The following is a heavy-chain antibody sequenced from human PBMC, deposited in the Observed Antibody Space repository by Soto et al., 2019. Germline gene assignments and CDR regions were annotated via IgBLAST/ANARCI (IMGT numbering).Heavy chain of an antibody. CDR3: ARENYDFWSGYYTSYFDY. CDR1: GGSISSGDYY. CDR2: IYYSGST. Sequence: SETLSLTCTVSGGSISSGDYYWSWIRQPPGKGLEWIGYIYYSGSTYYNPPLKSRVTISVDTSKNQFSLKLSSVTAADTAVYYCARENYDFWSGYYTSYFDYWGQGTLVTVSS. V-gene: IGHV4-30-4*01. D-gene: IGHD3-3*01. J-gene: IGHJ4*02.